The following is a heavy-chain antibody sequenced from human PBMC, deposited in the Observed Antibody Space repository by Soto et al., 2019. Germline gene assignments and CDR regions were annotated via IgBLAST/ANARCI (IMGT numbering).Heavy chain of an antibody. V-gene: IGHV3-23*01. CDR1: GFTLSSYA. J-gene: IGHJ5*02. CDR2: ISGSGGSI. D-gene: IGHD6-13*01. CDR3: AKKGGSYSSSWYSEPFSWFDP. Sequence: GGSLRLSCAASGFTLSSYAMSWVRQAPGKGLEWVSAISGSGGSIYYADSVKGRFTISRDNSKNTLYLQMNSLRAEDTAVYYCAKKGGSYSSSWYSEPFSWFDPWGQGTLVTVSS.